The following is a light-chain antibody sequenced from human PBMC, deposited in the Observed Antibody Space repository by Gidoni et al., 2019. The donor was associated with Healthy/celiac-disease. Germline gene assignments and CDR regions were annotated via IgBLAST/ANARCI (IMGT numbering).Light chain of an antibody. Sequence: ELVLTHSPGTLSLSPVERATLSCRASQSVSSSYLAWYQQKPGQAPRLLIYGASSRATGIPDRFSGSGSGTDFTLTISRLEPEDFAVYYCQQYGSSPQTFGQGTKVEIK. CDR2: GAS. V-gene: IGKV3-20*01. CDR3: QQYGSSPQT. J-gene: IGKJ1*01. CDR1: QSVSSSY.